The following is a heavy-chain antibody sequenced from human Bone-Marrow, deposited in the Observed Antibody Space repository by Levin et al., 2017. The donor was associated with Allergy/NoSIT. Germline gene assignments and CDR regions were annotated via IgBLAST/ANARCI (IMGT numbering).Heavy chain of an antibody. J-gene: IGHJ5*02. V-gene: IGHV1-3*01. CDR1: GYSFTSYT. Sequence: VASVKVSCKASGYSFTSYTIHWVRQAPGQRLEWMAWINAANGDTSLSQKFPGRVAITRDASTNTISLELRSLRSEDSAVYFCARDFCSGSTCSLFGAWGQGTLVTVST. CDR3: ARDFCSGSTCSLFGA. D-gene: IGHD3-3*01. CDR2: INAANGDT.